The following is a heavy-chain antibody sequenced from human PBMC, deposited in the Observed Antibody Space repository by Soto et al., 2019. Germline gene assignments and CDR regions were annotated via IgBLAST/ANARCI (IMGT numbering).Heavy chain of an antibody. D-gene: IGHD6-13*01. CDR1: GYTFTCYP. CDR2: INAGNGNT. J-gene: IGHJ4*02. CDR3: ARDMLRFTSSPFDY. V-gene: IGHV1-3*01. Sequence: ASGKVSFKASGYTFTCYPMDLVRPAPGQSLEWMGWINAGNGNTKYSQKFQGRVTITRDTSASTAYMELSSLRSEDTAVYFCARDMLRFTSSPFDYWGQGTLVTVSS.